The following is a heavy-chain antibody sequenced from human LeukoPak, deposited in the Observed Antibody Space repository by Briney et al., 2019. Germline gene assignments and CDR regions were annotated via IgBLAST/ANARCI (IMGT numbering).Heavy chain of an antibody. CDR2: ISYDGSGK. J-gene: IGHJ5*02. CDR3: AKDTSSWCNWFDP. D-gene: IGHD6-13*01. Sequence: GGSLRLSCAASGFTFSSYGMHWVRQAPGKGLEWVAVISYDGSGKSYADSVKGRFTISRDNSKNTLFLQMNSLRAEDTAVYYCAKDTSSWCNWFDPWGQGTLVTVSS. V-gene: IGHV3-30*18. CDR1: GFTFSSYG.